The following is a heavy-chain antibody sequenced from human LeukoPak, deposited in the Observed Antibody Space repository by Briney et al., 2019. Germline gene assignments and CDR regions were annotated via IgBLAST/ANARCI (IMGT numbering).Heavy chain of an antibody. CDR3: ARTEWSPSFWFAP. Sequence: GGSLRLSCAASGFTVSSNYMSWVRQAPGKGLEWVSVMYSGGSTYYADSVKGRFTISRDNSKNTLYLQMNSLRAEDTAVYYCARTEWSPSFWFAPWGQGTLVTVSS. V-gene: IGHV3-66*01. CDR1: GFTVSSNY. D-gene: IGHD3-3*01. J-gene: IGHJ5*02. CDR2: MYSGGST.